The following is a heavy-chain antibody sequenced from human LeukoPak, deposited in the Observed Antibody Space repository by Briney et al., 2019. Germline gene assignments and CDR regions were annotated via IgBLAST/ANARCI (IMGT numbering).Heavy chain of an antibody. CDR1: GFTLTGYY. CDR2: IKPNSGDT. Sequence: EASVKVSCKASGFTLTGYYMHWVRQDPRQGLQWMGWIKPNSGDTDYAQKVQGRVTMTRDTSISTVYMELSSLRSDDTAVYYCARADSVPAGDYHYWYMDVWGKGTTVTVSS. CDR3: ARADSVPAGDYHYWYMDV. V-gene: IGHV1-2*02. D-gene: IGHD2-2*01. J-gene: IGHJ6*03.